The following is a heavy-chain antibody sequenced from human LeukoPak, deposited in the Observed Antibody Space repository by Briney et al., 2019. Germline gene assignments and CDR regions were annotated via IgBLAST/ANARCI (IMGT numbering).Heavy chain of an antibody. CDR1: GYTFTSCG. CDR3: ARDRESGSYYPKPCDY. J-gene: IGHJ4*02. D-gene: IGHD1-26*01. CDR2: ISAYNGNT. V-gene: IGHV1-18*01. Sequence: ASVKVSCKASGYTFTSCGISWVRQAPGQGLEWMGWISAYNGNTNYAQKLQGRVTMTTDTSTSTAYMELRSLRSDDTAVYYCARDRESGSYYPKPCDYWGQGTLVTVSS.